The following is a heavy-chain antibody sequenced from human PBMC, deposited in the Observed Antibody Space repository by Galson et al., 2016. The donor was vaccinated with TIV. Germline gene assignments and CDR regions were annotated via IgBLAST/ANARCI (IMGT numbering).Heavy chain of an antibody. J-gene: IGHJ6*02. Sequence: SLRLSCAASGFTFSSYAITWVRQAPGKGLEWVSYSSTSGNTIYYADSVKGRFTISRDNAKNSLFLQMNSLRAEDTAVYYCARGWRPYYNYYYGVDVWGQGTTVTVSS. CDR3: ARGWRPYYNYYYGVDV. CDR1: GFTFSSYA. CDR2: SSTSGNTI. V-gene: IGHV3-48*03. D-gene: IGHD2-15*01.